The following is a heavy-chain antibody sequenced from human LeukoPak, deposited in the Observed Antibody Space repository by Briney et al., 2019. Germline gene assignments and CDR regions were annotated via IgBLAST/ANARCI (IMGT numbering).Heavy chain of an antibody. CDR1: GGSISSHY. CDR3: ARSSPSGATYFNY. J-gene: IGHJ4*02. D-gene: IGHD2-15*01. CDR2: IYTSGST. Sequence: PSETLSLTCTVSGGSISSHYWNWIRQPAGKGLEWIGRIYTSGSTHYNPSLKSRISMSVDTSKAQFSLKLNSATAADTAVYFCARSSPSGATYFNYWGQGTLVTVSS. V-gene: IGHV4-4*07.